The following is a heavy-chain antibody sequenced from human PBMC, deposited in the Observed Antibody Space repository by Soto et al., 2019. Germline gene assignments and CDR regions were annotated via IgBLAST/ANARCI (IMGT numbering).Heavy chain of an antibody. CDR1: GYNFTSYY. Sequence: ASVKVSCKASGYNFTSYYMHWVRQAPGQGLEWMGIIGPSGGSTSYAQKFQGRVSMTRDTSTSTVYMDLSSLRSEDTAVYYCARDLTGGPTYYDFWSGYSPVDYWGLGTLVTVSS. V-gene: IGHV1-46*03. J-gene: IGHJ4*02. CDR3: ARDLTGGPTYYDFWSGYSPVDY. D-gene: IGHD3-3*01. CDR2: IGPSGGST.